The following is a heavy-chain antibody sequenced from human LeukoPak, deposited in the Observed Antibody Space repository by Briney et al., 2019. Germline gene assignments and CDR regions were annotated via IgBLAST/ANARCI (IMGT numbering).Heavy chain of an antibody. J-gene: IGHJ5*02. V-gene: IGHV1-69*05. Sequence: GASVKVSCKASGCTFSSYAISWVRQAPGQGLEWMGGINPNFGTANYAQKFQGRVTMTRDMSISTDYMEVSSLRSEDTAVYYCARDKSVGENSWWFNPWGQGALVTLSP. D-gene: IGHD1-26*01. CDR3: ARDKSVGENSWWFNP. CDR1: GCTFSSYA. CDR2: INPNFGTA.